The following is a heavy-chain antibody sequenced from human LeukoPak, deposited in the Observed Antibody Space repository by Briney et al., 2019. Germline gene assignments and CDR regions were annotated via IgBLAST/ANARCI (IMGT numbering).Heavy chain of an antibody. J-gene: IGHJ4*02. D-gene: IGHD4-17*01. CDR2: IGSSGRTI. V-gene: IGHV3-11*01. Sequence: GGSLRLSCAASGFTFSDYYMSWIRQAPGKGLEWVSYIGSSGRTIYYADSVKGRFTISRDNSKNTLFLQMNSLRADDTAVYYCARAMNGDSYFDYWGQGTLVTVSS. CDR1: GFTFSDYY. CDR3: ARAMNGDSYFDY.